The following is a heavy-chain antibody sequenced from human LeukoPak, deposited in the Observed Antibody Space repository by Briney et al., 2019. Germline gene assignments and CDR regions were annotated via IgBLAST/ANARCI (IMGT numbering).Heavy chain of an antibody. V-gene: IGHV1-46*01. CDR2: INPSGGST. CDR3: ARGGRGYCSSTSCGGGYYYMDV. Sequence: ASVKVSCEASGYTFTSYYMHWVRQAPGQGLEWMGIINPSGGSTSYAQKFQGRVTMTRDTSTSTVYVELSSLRSEDTAVYYCARGGRGYCSSTSCGGGYYYMDVWGKGTTVTVSS. D-gene: IGHD2-2*01. J-gene: IGHJ6*03. CDR1: GYTFTSYY.